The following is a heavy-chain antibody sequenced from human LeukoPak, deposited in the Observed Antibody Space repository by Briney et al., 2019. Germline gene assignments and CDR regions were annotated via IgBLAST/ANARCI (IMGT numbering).Heavy chain of an antibody. CDR1: GGSFSGYY. CDR3: ARGVVGARTYYYYYMDV. Sequence: SETLSLTCAVSGGSFSGYYWSWIRQPPGKGLEWIGEINHSGSTNYNPSLKSRVTISVDTSKNQFSLKLSSVTAADTAVYYCARGVVGARTYYYYYMDVWGKGTTVTVSS. V-gene: IGHV4-34*01. J-gene: IGHJ6*03. D-gene: IGHD1-26*01. CDR2: INHSGST.